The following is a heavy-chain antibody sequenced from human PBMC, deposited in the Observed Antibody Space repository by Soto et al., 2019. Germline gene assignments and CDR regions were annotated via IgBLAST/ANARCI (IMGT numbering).Heavy chain of an antibody. CDR2: ISHDGTDQ. CDR1: GFSFSRNG. Sequence: QVRLEESGGGVVQPGRSLRLSCAASGFSFSRNGMHWVRQTPEKGREWVAVISHDGTDQRYADSVRGRFSISRDDSKNPVFLQMNSLRPDDTAVYFCARDGYCGTEKCYSGLPDYWGQGTLVTVSS. D-gene: IGHD2-2*03. J-gene: IGHJ4*02. CDR3: ARDGYCGTEKCYSGLPDY. V-gene: IGHV3-30*03.